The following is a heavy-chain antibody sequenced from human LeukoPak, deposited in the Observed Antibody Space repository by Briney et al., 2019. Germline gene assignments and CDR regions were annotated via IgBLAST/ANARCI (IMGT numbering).Heavy chain of an antibody. CDR2: INPDGSST. V-gene: IGHV3-74*01. J-gene: IGHJ5*02. Sequence: PGGSLRLSCAASGFTFSSYGMHWVRQVPGKGPVWLSRINPDGSSTTYADSVKGRFTISRDNAKNMLYLQINSLRVEDTAIYYCARGGKLEPTAMPTWGQGSLVVVS. CDR1: GFTFSSYG. CDR3: ARGGKLEPTAMPT. D-gene: IGHD2-2*01.